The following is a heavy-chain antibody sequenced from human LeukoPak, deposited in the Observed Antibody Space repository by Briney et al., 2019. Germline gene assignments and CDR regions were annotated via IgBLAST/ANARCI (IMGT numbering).Heavy chain of an antibody. CDR1: GGSISSGGYY. J-gene: IGHJ6*03. CDR2: VYYSGGT. CDR3: ARVRPNYDILTGLNYYYYMDV. D-gene: IGHD3-9*01. Sequence: PSETLSLTCTVSGGSISSGGYYWSWIRQHPGKGLEWIGYVYYSGGTYYNPSLKSRVTISVDTSKNQFSLKLSSVTAADTAVYYCARVRPNYDILTGLNYYYYMDVWGKGTTVTVSS. V-gene: IGHV4-31*03.